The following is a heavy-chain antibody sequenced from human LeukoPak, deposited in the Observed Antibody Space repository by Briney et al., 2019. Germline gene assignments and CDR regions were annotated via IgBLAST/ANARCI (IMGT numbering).Heavy chain of an antibody. Sequence: PGGSLRLSCAASGFTFSSYGMHWVRQAPGKGLEWVAFIRYDGSYKYYADSVKGRFTISRDNSKNTLYLQMNSLRAEDTAVYYCAKDRDGYIDYWGQGTLVTVSS. J-gene: IGHJ4*02. CDR3: AKDRDGYIDY. CDR2: IRYDGSYK. D-gene: IGHD2-21*01. CDR1: GFTFSSYG. V-gene: IGHV3-30*02.